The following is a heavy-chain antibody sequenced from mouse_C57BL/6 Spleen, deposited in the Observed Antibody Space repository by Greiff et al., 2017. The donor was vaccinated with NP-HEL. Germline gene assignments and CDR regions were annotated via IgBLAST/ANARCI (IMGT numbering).Heavy chain of an antibody. Sequence: EVQLVESGEGLVKPGGSLKLSCAASGFTFSSYAMSWVRQTPEKRLEWVAYISSGGDYIYYADTVKGRFTISRDNARNTLYLQMSSLKSEDTAMYYCTREQTGTPYWYFDVWGTGTTVTVSS. D-gene: IGHD4-1*01. CDR1: GFTFSSYA. CDR3: TREQTGTPYWYFDV. CDR2: ISSGGDYI. J-gene: IGHJ1*03. V-gene: IGHV5-9-1*02.